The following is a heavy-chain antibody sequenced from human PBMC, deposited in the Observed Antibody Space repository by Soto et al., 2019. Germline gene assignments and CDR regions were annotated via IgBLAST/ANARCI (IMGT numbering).Heavy chain of an antibody. D-gene: IGHD6-19*01. J-gene: IGHJ5*02. Sequence: SETLSLTCTVSGGSVSSGSYYWSWIRQPPGKGLEWIGYIYYSGSTHYNPSLKSRVTISVGTSKNQFSLKLSSVTAADTAAYYCASAPRSSGWYEGGNWLDPWGQATLVTVSS. CDR1: GGSVSSGSYY. CDR2: IYYSGST. V-gene: IGHV4-61*01. CDR3: ASAPRSSGWYEGGNWLDP.